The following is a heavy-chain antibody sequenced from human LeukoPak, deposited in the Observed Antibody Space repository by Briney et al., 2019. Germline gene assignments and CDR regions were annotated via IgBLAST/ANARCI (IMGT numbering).Heavy chain of an antibody. Sequence: PGGSLRLSCAASGFTFSSYAMSWVRQAPGKGLEWVSAVSGSGRSTYYADSVKGRLTISRDNSKNTLSLQMNSLRAEDTAVYYCAKDGGDYDILTGYSYDAFDVWGQGTMVTVSS. V-gene: IGHV3-23*01. CDR3: AKDGGDYDILTGYSYDAFDV. CDR2: VSGSGRST. J-gene: IGHJ3*01. D-gene: IGHD3-9*01. CDR1: GFTFSSYA.